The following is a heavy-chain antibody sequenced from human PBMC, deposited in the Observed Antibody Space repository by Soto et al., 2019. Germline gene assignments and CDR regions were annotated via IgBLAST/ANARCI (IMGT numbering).Heavy chain of an antibody. J-gene: IGHJ4*02. D-gene: IGHD3-3*01. CDR3: ARDIFGGSYDFWH. Sequence: EVQVVESGGGLVQPGGSLRLSCAVSGFTVNNIFMTWVRQAPGKGLERVSVISSDGSTYYADSVKGRFTISRDNSKNTLFLEMRRLRAGDTAVYYCARDIFGGSYDFWHGGQGTLVTVSS. CDR2: ISSDGST. CDR1: GFTVNNIF. V-gene: IGHV3-66*01.